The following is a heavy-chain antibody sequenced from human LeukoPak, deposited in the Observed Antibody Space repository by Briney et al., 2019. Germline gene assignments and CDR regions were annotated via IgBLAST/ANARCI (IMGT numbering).Heavy chain of an antibody. CDR2: IYWDDDK. CDR1: GFSLSTSGVG. V-gene: IGHV2-5*02. D-gene: IGHD3-22*01. J-gene: IGHJ3*02. CDR3: AHSFRYYGSSGLDAFDI. Sequence: SGPTLVKPTQTLTLTCTFSGFSLSTSGVGVGWIRQPPGKALEWLALIYWDDDKRYSPSLKSRLTSTKDTSKNQVVLTMTNMDPVDTATYYCAHSFRYYGSSGLDAFDIWGQGTRVTVSS.